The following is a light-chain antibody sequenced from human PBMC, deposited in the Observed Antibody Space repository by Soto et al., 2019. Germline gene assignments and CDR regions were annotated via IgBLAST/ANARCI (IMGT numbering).Light chain of an antibody. J-gene: IGLJ3*02. CDR2: EVN. Sequence: QSALTQPASVSGSPGQSITISCTGTSNDVGGYNLVSWFQQHPGKAPKLMISEVNKRPSGVSNRFSSSKSANTASLSISGLKAEDEADYYCCSHVGGSSPQWVFGGGTKLTVL. CDR1: SNDVGGYNL. V-gene: IGLV2-23*02. CDR3: CSHVGGSSPQWV.